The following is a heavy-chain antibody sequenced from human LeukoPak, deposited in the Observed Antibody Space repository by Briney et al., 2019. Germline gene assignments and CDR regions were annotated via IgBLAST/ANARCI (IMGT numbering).Heavy chain of an antibody. CDR3: ASFIYYDDLTGAFDI. Sequence: PSETLSLTCTVSGGSISSYYWSWIRQPAGKGLEWIGRIYTSGSTNYNPSLKSRVTMSVDTSKNQFSLKLSSVTAADTAVYYCASFIYYDDLTGAFDIWGQGTMVTVSS. D-gene: IGHD3-22*01. CDR2: IYTSGST. V-gene: IGHV4-4*07. J-gene: IGHJ3*02. CDR1: GGSISSYY.